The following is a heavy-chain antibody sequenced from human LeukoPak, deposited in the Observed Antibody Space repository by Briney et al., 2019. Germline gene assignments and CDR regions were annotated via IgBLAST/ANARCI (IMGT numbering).Heavy chain of an antibody. D-gene: IGHD3-22*01. Sequence: GGSLRLSCAASGFTFSSYSMNWVRQAPGKGLEWVSYISSSSSTIYYADSVKGRFTISRDNAKNSLYLQMNSLRAEDTAVYYCASLYDSSGYNWFDPWGQGTRVTGPS. CDR2: ISSSSSTI. V-gene: IGHV3-48*01. CDR1: GFTFSSYS. CDR3: ASLYDSSGYNWFDP. J-gene: IGHJ5*02.